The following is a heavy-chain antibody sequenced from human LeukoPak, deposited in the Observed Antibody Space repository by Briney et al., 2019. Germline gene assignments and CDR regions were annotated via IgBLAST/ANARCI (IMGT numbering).Heavy chain of an antibody. V-gene: IGHV1-2*02. CDR3: AREYGYSCGMDV. J-gene: IGHJ6*02. CDR2: INPNSGGT. D-gene: IGHD5-12*01. Sequence: ASVKVSCKASGYTFTSYGISWVRQAPGQGLEWMGWINPNSGGTNYAQKFQGRVTMTRDTSISTAYMELSRLRSDDTAVYYCAREYGYSCGMDVWGQGTTVTVSS. CDR1: GYTFTSYG.